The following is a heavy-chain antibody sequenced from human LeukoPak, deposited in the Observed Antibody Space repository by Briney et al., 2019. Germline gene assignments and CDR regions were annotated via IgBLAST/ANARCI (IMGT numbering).Heavy chain of an antibody. Sequence: SETLSFTCGVSGGSVTSTNWWAWVRQPPGKGLEWIGEVHLDGRTNYNPSLKSRLTMSVDLSENHVSLKLTSVTAADTAVYYCAREGGFYRPLDYSGQGTLVTVSS. CDR3: AREGGFYRPLDY. J-gene: IGHJ4*02. D-gene: IGHD3-3*01. V-gene: IGHV4-4*02. CDR1: GGSVTSTNW. CDR2: VHLDGRT.